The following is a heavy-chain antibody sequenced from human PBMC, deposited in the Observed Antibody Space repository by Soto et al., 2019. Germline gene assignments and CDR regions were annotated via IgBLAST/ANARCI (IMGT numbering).Heavy chain of an antibody. CDR3: ARTVCSSASCYGYYYYGLDV. CDR1: DDSISSTNNY. J-gene: IGHJ6*02. CDR2: IYYSGST. V-gene: IGHV4-31*03. Sequence: SETLSLTCTVSDDSISSTNNYWSWIRQHPGKGLEWIGYIYYSGSTYYNPSLKSRPAISVDTSKNQFSLKLSSVTAADTAVYYCARTVCSSASCYGYYYYGLDVWGQGTTVTVSS. D-gene: IGHD2-2*01.